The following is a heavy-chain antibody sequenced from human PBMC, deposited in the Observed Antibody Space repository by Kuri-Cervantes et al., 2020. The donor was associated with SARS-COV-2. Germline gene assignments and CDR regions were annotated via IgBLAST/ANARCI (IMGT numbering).Heavy chain of an antibody. CDR2: ISGDGDRA. V-gene: IGHV3-23*01. CDR1: GFTFNNYA. D-gene: IGHD3-10*01. Sequence: GDSLKISCPASGFTFNNYAMRWVRQAPGKGLEWVSGISGDGDRADYADSVKGRFTISRDNSKNMLYLQMNSLRAEDTAVYYCAKDKGFGELFFDYWGQGTLVTVSS. CDR3: AKDKGFGELFFDY. J-gene: IGHJ4*02.